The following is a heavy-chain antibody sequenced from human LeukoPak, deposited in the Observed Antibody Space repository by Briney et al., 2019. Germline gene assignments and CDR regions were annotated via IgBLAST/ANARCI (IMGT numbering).Heavy chain of an antibody. CDR3: ARHGGIVGAIPFDY. CDR1: GGSISSSSYY. J-gene: IGHJ4*02. Sequence: SETLSLTCTVSGGSISSSSYYWRWIRQPPGKGLEWIGEINHSGSTNYNPSLKSRVTISVDTTKNQFSLKLSSVTAADTAVYYCARHGGIVGAIPFDYWGQGTLVTVSS. D-gene: IGHD1-26*01. CDR2: INHSGST. V-gene: IGHV4-39*01.